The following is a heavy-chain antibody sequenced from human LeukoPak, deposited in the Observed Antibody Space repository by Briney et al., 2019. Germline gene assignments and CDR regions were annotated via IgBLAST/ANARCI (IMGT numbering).Heavy chain of an antibody. CDR1: GFTFSGSA. Sequence: PGGSLKLSCAASGFTFSGSAMHWVRQASGKGLEWVGRIRSKANSYATAYAASVKGRFTISRDDSKNTAYLQMNSLKTEDTAVYYCTSPFTMVRGATLFWFDPWGQGTLVTVSS. D-gene: IGHD3-10*01. CDR2: IRSKANSYAT. V-gene: IGHV3-73*01. J-gene: IGHJ5*02. CDR3: TSPFTMVRGATLFWFDP.